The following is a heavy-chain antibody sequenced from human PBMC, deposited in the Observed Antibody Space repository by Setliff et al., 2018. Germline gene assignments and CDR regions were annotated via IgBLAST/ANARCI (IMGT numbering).Heavy chain of an antibody. CDR1: GGSFSGHY. V-gene: IGHV4-34*01. J-gene: IGHJ3*02. Sequence: SETLSLTCAVYGGSFSGHYWGWIRQPPGKGLEWIGEINHSGSTNHNPSLKSRVTISIDTSKNQFSLRLSSVTATDTAVYYCARGRRITMIVVPPGVFDIWGQGTMVTVSS. CDR3: ARGRRITMIVVPPGVFDI. CDR2: INHSGST. D-gene: IGHD3-22*01.